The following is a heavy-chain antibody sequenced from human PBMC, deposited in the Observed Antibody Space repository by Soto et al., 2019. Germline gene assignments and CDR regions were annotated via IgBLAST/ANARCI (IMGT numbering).Heavy chain of an antibody. Sequence: QVQLVESGGGVVQPGRSLRLSCAASGFTFSSYVMHWVRQAPGKGLEWVAVIWYDGSNKYYADSVKGRFTTSRDNSKNTLYLQMNSLRAEDTAVYYCARYCAGYSSGSYERGGFDYWGQGTLVTVSS. CDR2: IWYDGSNK. CDR3: ARYCAGYSSGSYERGGFDY. V-gene: IGHV3-33*01. CDR1: GFTFSSYV. J-gene: IGHJ4*02. D-gene: IGHD6-19*01.